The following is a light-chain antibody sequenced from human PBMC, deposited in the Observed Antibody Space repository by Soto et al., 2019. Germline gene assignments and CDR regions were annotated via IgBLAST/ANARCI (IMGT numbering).Light chain of an antibody. CDR3: QSYDSSLSGVV. Sequence: QSVLTQPPSVSGAPGQWVTISCTGGSSNIGPAYDVHWYQQLSGTASKLLIYGKSHRPSGVADRFSASKSGTSASLASTGLQAEDEADYYCQSYDSSLSGVVFGGGTKLTVL. V-gene: IGLV1-40*01. CDR2: GKS. CDR1: SSNIGPAYD. J-gene: IGLJ2*01.